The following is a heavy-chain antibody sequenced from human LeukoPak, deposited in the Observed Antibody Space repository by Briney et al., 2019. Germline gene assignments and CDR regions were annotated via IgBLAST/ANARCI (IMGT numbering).Heavy chain of an antibody. J-gene: IGHJ4*02. CDR2: ISYDGNTI. Sequence: PGGSLRLSCAASEFTFSNYAVHWVRQAPGKGLQWVAVISYDGNTIHYADSVKGRFTISRDTSKNTLYLQMNSPRTEDTAVYYCARSGGLQKFDYWGQGTLVTVSS. V-gene: IGHV3-30-3*01. D-gene: IGHD4-11*01. CDR1: EFTFSNYA. CDR3: ARSGGLQKFDY.